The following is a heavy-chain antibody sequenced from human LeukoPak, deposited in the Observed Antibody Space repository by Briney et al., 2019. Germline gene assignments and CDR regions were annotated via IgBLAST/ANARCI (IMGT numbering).Heavy chain of an antibody. D-gene: IGHD3-10*01. J-gene: IGHJ4*02. CDR2: ISSSSSYI. CDR3: ARTRTYYYGSGSYNYFDY. CDR1: GFTFSSYS. V-gene: IGHV3-21*01. Sequence: PGGSLRLSCAASGFTFSSYSMNWVRQAPGKGLEWVSSISSSSSYIYCADSVKGRFTISRDNAKNSLYLQMNSLRAEDTAVYYCARTRTYYYGSGSYNYFDYWGQGTLVTVSS.